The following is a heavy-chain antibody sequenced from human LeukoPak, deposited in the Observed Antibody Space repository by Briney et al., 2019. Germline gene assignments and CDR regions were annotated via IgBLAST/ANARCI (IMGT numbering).Heavy chain of an antibody. V-gene: IGHV1-2*04. J-gene: IGHJ4*02. CDR1: GYTFTSYA. CDR2: INPNTGGT. D-gene: IGHD1-26*01. Sequence: GASVKVSCKASGYTFTSYAMNWVRQAPGQGLEWMGWINPNTGGTNYAQKFQGWVTMTRDTSISTTYMELRRLRSDDTAMYYCARADLGSHQSDYWGQGTLVTVSS. CDR3: ARADLGSHQSDY.